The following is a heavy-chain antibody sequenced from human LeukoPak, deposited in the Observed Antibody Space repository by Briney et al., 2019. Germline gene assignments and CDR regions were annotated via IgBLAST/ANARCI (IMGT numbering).Heavy chain of an antibody. CDR2: IYYSGST. J-gene: IGHJ4*02. CDR1: DGSISTGGYF. Sequence: KTSETLSLTCTVSDGSISTGGYFWSWIRQHPGKGLEWIGYIYYSGSTYYNPSLKSRVTISVDTSKNQFSLKLTSVTAADTAVYYCERAMVRGLIYFDYWGQGTLVTVSS. CDR3: ERAMVRGLIYFDY. D-gene: IGHD3-10*01. V-gene: IGHV4-31*03.